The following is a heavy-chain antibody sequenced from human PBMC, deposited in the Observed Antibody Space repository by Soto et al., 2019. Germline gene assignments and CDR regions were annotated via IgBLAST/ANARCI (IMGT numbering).Heavy chain of an antibody. CDR1: GYTFTSYG. CDR2: ISAYNGNT. D-gene: IGHD6-19*01. J-gene: IGHJ4*02. Sequence: QVQLVQSGAEVKKPGASVKVSCKASGYTFTSYGISWVRQAPGQGLEWMGWISAYNGNTKYAQKLQGRVTMTTDTDTSTAYMEVRSLRSDDTAVYYCASDLAVGLVDYWGQGTLVTVSS. V-gene: IGHV1-18*01. CDR3: ASDLAVGLVDY.